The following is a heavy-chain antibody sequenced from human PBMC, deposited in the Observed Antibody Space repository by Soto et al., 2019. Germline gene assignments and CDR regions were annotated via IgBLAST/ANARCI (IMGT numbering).Heavy chain of an antibody. V-gene: IGHV3-23*01. CDR1: GFTFSSYA. CDR2: ISGDGGSK. D-gene: IGHD1-1*01. Sequence: GGSLRLSCAASGFTFSSYAMSWVRQAPGKGLEWVAVISGDGGSKYYADSVKGRFTISRDNSKNTLYLQMNSLRAEDTAVYYCARGQPEAFHAFDIWGQGTMVTVSS. J-gene: IGHJ3*02. CDR3: ARGQPEAFHAFDI.